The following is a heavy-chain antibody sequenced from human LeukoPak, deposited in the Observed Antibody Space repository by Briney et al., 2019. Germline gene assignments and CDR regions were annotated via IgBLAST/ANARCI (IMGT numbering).Heavy chain of an antibody. Sequence: GGSLRLSCAASGFTFSSYAMSWVRQAPGKGLEWVSAISGSGGSTYYADSVKGRFTISRDNAKNSLYLQMNSLRAEDTAVYYCAREINFRYDSSGYYDYWGQGTLVTVSS. CDR1: GFTFSSYA. CDR3: AREINFRYDSSGYYDY. J-gene: IGHJ4*02. D-gene: IGHD3-22*01. V-gene: IGHV3-23*01. CDR2: ISGSGGST.